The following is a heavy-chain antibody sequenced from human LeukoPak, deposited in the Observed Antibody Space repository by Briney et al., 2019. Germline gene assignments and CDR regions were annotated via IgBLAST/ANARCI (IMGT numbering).Heavy chain of an antibody. CDR1: GYTFTGHY. J-gene: IGHJ4*02. V-gene: IGHV1-2*02. D-gene: IGHD2-15*01. Sequence: GASVKVSCKASGYTFTGHYIHWVRQAPGQGLEWMGWISPNSGGTNYAQKFQGRVTMTRDTSINSAYMELRRLRSDDTAVYYCARDGNCSGGSCSLDYWGQGTLVTVSS. CDR3: ARDGNCSGGSCSLDY. CDR2: ISPNSGGT.